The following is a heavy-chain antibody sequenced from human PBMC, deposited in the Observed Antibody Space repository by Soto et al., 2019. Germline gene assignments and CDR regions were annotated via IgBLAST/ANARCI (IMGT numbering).Heavy chain of an antibody. D-gene: IGHD1-26*01. V-gene: IGHV3-9*01. J-gene: IGHJ6*03. CDR1: GFTFDDYA. Sequence: PGGSLRLSCAASGFTFDDYAMHWVRQAPGKGLEWVSGISWNSGSIGYADSVKGRFTISRDNAKNSLYLQMNSLRAEDTALYYCAKGYSGYDYMDVWGKGTTVTVSS. CDR2: ISWNSGSI. CDR3: AKGYSGYDYMDV.